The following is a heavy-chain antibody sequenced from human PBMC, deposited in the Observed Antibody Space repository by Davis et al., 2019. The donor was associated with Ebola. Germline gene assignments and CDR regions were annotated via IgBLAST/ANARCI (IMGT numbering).Heavy chain of an antibody. J-gene: IGHJ4*02. CDR1: GGSISSYY. D-gene: IGHD3-22*01. V-gene: IGHV4-59*12. CDR3: ARGLTYYYDSSGYY. CDR2: IHYSGST. Sequence: SETLSLTCTVSGGSISSYYWTWIRQPPGKGLEWIGHIHYSGSTHYNPSLKSRVTISVDTSKNQFSLRLNSVTAADTAVYYCARGLTYYYDSSGYYWGQGTLVTVSS.